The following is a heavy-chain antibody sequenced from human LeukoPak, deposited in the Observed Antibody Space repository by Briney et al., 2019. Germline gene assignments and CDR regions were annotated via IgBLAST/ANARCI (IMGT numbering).Heavy chain of an antibody. D-gene: IGHD5-24*01. CDR1: GFTFSTYA. Sequence: PGRSLRLSCAASGFTFSTYAMHWVRQAPGKGLEWVAIISYDGTNKYYADSVKGRFTISRDNSKNTLYLQMNSLRAEDTAVYYCARDPMATIGDYFDYWGQGTLVTVSS. J-gene: IGHJ4*02. V-gene: IGHV3-30-3*01. CDR2: ISYDGTNK. CDR3: ARDPMATIGDYFDY.